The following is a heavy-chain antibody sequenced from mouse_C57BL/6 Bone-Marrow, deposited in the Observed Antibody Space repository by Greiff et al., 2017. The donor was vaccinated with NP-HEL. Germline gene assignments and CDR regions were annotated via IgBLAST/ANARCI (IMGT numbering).Heavy chain of an antibody. CDR2: INPNNGGT. Sequence: EVQLQQSGPELVKPGASVKISCKASGYTFTDYYMNWVKQSHGKSLEWIGDINPNNGGTSYNQKFKGKATLTVDKSSSTAYMELRSLTSEDSAVYYWASATVVAGDYAMDYWGQGTSGTGSS. D-gene: IGHD1-1*01. J-gene: IGHJ4*01. CDR3: ASATVVAGDYAMDY. V-gene: IGHV1-26*01. CDR1: GYTFTDYY.